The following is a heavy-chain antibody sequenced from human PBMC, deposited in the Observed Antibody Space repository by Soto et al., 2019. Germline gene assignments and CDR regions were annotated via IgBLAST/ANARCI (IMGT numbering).Heavy chain of an antibody. CDR3: AKARITMIVVVIYYFDY. CDR2: ISGNGGST. D-gene: IGHD3-22*01. J-gene: IGHJ4*02. CDR1: GFTFSSYA. Sequence: EVQLLESGGGLVQPGGSLRLSCAASGFTFSSYAMSWVRQAPGKGLEWVSAISGNGGSTYYADSVKGRFTISRDNSKNTLYLQMNSLRAEDTAVYYCAKARITMIVVVIYYFDYWGQGTLVTVSS. V-gene: IGHV3-23*01.